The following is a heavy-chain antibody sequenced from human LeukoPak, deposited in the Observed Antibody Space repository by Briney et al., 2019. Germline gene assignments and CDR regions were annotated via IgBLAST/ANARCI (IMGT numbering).Heavy chain of an antibody. CDR3: ARCYYDNSGYYFSLGY. D-gene: IGHD3-22*01. V-gene: IGHV3-48*02. J-gene: IGHJ4*02. Sequence: PGGSLRLSCAASGFTFSSYSMNWVRQAPGKGLEWVSHISSSSSTIYYADSVKGRFTISRDNAKNSLYLQMNSLRDEDTAVYYCARCYYDNSGYYFSLGYWGQGTLVTVSS. CDR1: GFTFSSYS. CDR2: ISSSSSTI.